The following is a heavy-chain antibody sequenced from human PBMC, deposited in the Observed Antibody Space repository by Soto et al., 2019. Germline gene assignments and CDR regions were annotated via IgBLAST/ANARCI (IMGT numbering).Heavy chain of an antibody. J-gene: IGHJ6*03. Sequence: EVQLVESGGDLVQPGGSLRLSCAASGFSVNSKYMSWVRQAPGKGLEWVSLIQSGGSTYYAGSVKGRFTISRDFSENTLFLQMNRARVEDTAVYYCMRDDVHCNGVRCYGGPMDVCGKGTGVTVS. D-gene: IGHD2-15*01. CDR3: MRDDVHCNGVRCYGGPMDV. CDR2: IQSGGST. V-gene: IGHV3-66*01. CDR1: GFSVNSKY.